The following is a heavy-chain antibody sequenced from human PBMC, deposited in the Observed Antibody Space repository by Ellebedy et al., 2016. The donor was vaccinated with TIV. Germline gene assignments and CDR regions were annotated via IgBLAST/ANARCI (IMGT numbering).Heavy chain of an antibody. V-gene: IGHV3-21*01. CDR1: GFVFKSYS. J-gene: IGHJ6*03. CDR2: ISDRNSKR. D-gene: IGHD3-10*02. CDR3: ARPMFYYHYYMDV. Sequence: GGSLRLXXAASGFVFKSYSMNWVRRAPGKGLEWVASISDRNSKRFYSDSVKGRFIISRDDATSSLFLEMNTLRVEDTAVYYCARPMFYYHYYMDVWGKGTTVIV.